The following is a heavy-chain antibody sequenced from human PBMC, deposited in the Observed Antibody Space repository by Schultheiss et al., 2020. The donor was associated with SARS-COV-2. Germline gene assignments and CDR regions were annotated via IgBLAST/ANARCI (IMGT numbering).Heavy chain of an antibody. CDR3: ARDRGSYGSVDFDY. Sequence: ASVKVSCKASGGTFISYSISWVRQAPGQGLEWMGWINAGNGNTKYSQKFQGRVTITRDTSASTAYMELSSLRSEDTAVYYCARDRGSYGSVDFDYWGQGTLVTVSS. CDR2: INAGNGNT. J-gene: IGHJ4*02. D-gene: IGHD5-18*01. V-gene: IGHV1-3*01. CDR1: GGTFISYS.